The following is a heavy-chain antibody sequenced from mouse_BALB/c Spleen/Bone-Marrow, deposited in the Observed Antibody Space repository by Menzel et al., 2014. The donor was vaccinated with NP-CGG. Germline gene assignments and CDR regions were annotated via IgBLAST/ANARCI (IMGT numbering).Heavy chain of an antibody. CDR2: INPSNGRT. V-gene: IGHV1S81*02. CDR3: ARSDGYYPYYYAMDY. D-gene: IGHD2-3*01. J-gene: IGHJ4*01. Sequence: QVQLQQSGAELVKPGASVKLSCKASGYTFTSYWMHWVKQRPGQGLEWIGEINPSNGRTNYNEKFKSKATLTVDKSSSTAYMQPSSLTSEDSAVYYCARSDGYYPYYYAMDYWGQGTSVTVSS. CDR1: GYTFTSYW.